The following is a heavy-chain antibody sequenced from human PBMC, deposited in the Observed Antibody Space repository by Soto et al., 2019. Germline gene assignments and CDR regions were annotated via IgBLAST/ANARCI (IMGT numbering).Heavy chain of an antibody. Sequence: SETLSLTCTVSGGSISSGGYYWSWIRQHPGKGLEWIGYIYYSGSTYYNPSLKSRVTISVDTSKNQFSLKLSSVTAADTAVYYCARTSYDSSGTAADPWGQGTLVNVSS. V-gene: IGHV4-31*03. CDR1: GGSISSGGYY. D-gene: IGHD3-22*01. J-gene: IGHJ5*02. CDR3: ARTSYDSSGTAADP. CDR2: IYYSGST.